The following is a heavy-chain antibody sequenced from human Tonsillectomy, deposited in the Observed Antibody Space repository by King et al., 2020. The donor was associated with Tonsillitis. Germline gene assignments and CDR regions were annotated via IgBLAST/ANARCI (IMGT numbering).Heavy chain of an antibody. CDR3: AREGWSSGRAPAFDI. Sequence: VQLVESGGGVVQPGRSLRLSCAASGFTFSSYVMHWVRQAPGKGLEWGAVMSYDVSIKHYADSVQGRFTISRDNSKSTLALQMDSLRGEDTAVYYCAREGWSSGRAPAFDIWGQGTMVTVSS. CDR2: MSYDVSIK. V-gene: IGHV3-30*01. J-gene: IGHJ3*02. D-gene: IGHD3-22*01. CDR1: GFTFSSYV.